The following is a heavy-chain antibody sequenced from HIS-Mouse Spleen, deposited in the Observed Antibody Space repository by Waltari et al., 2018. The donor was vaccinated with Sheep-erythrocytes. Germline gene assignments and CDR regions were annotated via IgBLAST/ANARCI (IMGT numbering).Heavy chain of an antibody. CDR1: GGTFSSYA. V-gene: IGHV1-69*04. CDR2: IIPLLGIT. Sequence: QVQLVQSGAEVKKPGSSVKVSCKASGGTFSSYAISWVRQAPGQGLEWMGMIIPLLGITNNAQKFQGRVTITADKSTSTAYMELSSLRSEDTAVYYCAQTGATTPHFDYWGQGTLVTVSS. J-gene: IGHJ4*02. D-gene: IGHD1-26*01. CDR3: AQTGATTPHFDY.